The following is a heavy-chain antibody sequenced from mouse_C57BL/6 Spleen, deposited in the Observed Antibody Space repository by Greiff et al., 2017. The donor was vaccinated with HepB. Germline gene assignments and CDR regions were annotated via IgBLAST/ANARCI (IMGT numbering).Heavy chain of an antibody. CDR2: ISSGSSTI. D-gene: IGHD2-5*01. Sequence: EVQGVESGGGLVKPGGSLKLSCAASGFTFSDYGMHWVRQAPEKGLEWVAYISSGSSTIYYAETVKGRCTISRDNAKNTLCLQMTRLRSEDTAMYYCARGEYSSYAMDYWGQGTSVTVSS. V-gene: IGHV5-17*01. CDR1: GFTFSDYG. J-gene: IGHJ4*01. CDR3: ARGEYSSYAMDY.